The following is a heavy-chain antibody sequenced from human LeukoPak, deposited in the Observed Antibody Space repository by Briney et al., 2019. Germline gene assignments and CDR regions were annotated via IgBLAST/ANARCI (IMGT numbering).Heavy chain of an antibody. D-gene: IGHD5-24*01. J-gene: IGHJ4*02. Sequence: ASVKVSCKASGYTFTSYAMHWVRQAPGQRLEWMGWINAGNGNTKYSQKFQGRVTITRDTSASTACMELSSLRSEDTAVYYCAGFGGPGCRDGYPAYFDYWGQGTLVTVSS. CDR1: GYTFTSYA. CDR2: INAGNGNT. CDR3: AGFGGPGCRDGYPAYFDY. V-gene: IGHV1-3*01.